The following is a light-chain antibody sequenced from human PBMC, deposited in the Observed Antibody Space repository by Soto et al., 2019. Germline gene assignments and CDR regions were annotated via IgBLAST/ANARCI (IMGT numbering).Light chain of an antibody. V-gene: IGKV3-15*01. CDR2: DIS. J-gene: IGKJ5*01. Sequence: EIRMTQFPATLSASPGGVATLSCRAAPDVTTNFAWYQLKRGQPPRLLIYDISTRATGVPARFSGSGSATEFTLPIRGMPSEDFALYFCKPYNKWPFSFGQGKRLEIK. CDR1: PDVTTN. CDR3: KPYNKWPFS.